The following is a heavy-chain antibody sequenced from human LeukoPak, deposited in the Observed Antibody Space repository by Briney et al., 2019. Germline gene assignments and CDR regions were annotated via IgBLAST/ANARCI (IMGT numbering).Heavy chain of an antibody. V-gene: IGHV3-48*03. D-gene: IGHD3-10*01. CDR1: GFTFSSYE. CDR2: ISSSSSTI. CDR3: ASDGSPDYYGSGSYNY. Sequence: GGSLRLSCAASGFTFSSYEMNWVRQAPGKGLEWLSYISSSSSTIYYTDSVKGRFTVSRDNAKNSLYLQMNSLRAEDTAVYYCASDGSPDYYGSGSYNYWGQGTLVTVSS. J-gene: IGHJ4*02.